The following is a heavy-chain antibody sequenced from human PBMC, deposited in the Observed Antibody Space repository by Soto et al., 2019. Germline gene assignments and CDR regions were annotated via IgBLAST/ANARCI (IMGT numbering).Heavy chain of an antibody. V-gene: IGHV4-39*01. CDR1: GGSTSSTTYY. CDR2: VYYSGST. J-gene: IGHJ4*02. D-gene: IGHD3-22*01. Sequence: QLQLQESGPGLVKTSETLSLTCSVSGGSTSSTTYYWGWNRQPPGKGLEWIGTVYYSGSTFYNPFMKSRATISLDTPKNQFSLTLSSVTAADTAVYYCARQRRYYYDSSGYPDYWGQGTLVTVSS. CDR3: ARQRRYYYDSSGYPDY.